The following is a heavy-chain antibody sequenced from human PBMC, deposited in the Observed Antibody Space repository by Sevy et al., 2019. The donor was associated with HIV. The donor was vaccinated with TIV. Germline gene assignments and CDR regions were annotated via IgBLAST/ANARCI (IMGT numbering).Heavy chain of an antibody. J-gene: IGHJ4*02. CDR1: GFTFSDYY. CDR2: ISFSSNYT. V-gene: IGHV3-11*06. Sequence: GGSLRLSCSASGFTFSDYYMNWIRQAPGKGLEWILYISFSSNYTMYADSVTGRLTISRDNAKNSLYLQMNSLRAEDTAVYYCARGLVGANLGTDYWGQGSLVTVSS. CDR3: ARGLVGANLGTDY. D-gene: IGHD1-26*01.